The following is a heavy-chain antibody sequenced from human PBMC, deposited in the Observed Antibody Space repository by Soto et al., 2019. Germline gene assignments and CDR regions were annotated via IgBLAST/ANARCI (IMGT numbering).Heavy chain of an antibody. Sequence: PSETLSLTCAVYGGSFSGYYWSWIRQPPGKGLEWIGEINHSGSTNYNPSLKSRVTISVDTSKNQFSLKLSSVTAADTAVYYCARVGTTGTTDPGNYYMDVWGKGTTVTVSS. CDR2: INHSGST. CDR3: ARVGTTGTTDPGNYYMDV. J-gene: IGHJ6*03. D-gene: IGHD1-1*01. V-gene: IGHV4-34*01. CDR1: GGSFSGYY.